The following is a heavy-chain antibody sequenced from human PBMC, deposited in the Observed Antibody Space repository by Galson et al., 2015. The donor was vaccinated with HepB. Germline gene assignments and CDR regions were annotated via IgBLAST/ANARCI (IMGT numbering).Heavy chain of an antibody. J-gene: IGHJ4*02. V-gene: IGHV3-23*01. D-gene: IGHD6-19*01. Sequence: SLRLSCAASGFIFSNYVMTWVRQAPGKGLQWVSAISASGGSPYYADSVKGRFTISRDNSKNTLYLQMSSLRADDTAVYYCAVRWPSSGWYENLRDWGQGTLVTVSS. CDR3: AVRWPSSGWYENLRD. CDR1: GFIFSNYV. CDR2: ISASGGSP.